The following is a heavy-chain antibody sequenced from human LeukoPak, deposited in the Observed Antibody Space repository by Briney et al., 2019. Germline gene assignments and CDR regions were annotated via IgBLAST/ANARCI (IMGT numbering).Heavy chain of an antibody. J-gene: IGHJ4*02. CDR3: ARETRLRWTDY. CDR1: KFTFSSYW. V-gene: IGHV3-7*01. D-gene: IGHD5-24*01. CDR2: IKEDGSEK. Sequence: GGSLRLSCAASKFTFSSYWMSWVRQAPGKGLEWVANIKEDGSEKYYVDSVKGRFTISRGNAKNSLYLQMNSLRAEDTAVYYCARETRLRWTDYWGQGTLVTVSS.